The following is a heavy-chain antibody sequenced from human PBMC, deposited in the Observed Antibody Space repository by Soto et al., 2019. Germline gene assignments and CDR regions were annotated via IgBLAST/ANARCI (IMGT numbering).Heavy chain of an antibody. CDR2: ISAYNGNT. Sequence: QVQLVQSGAEVKKPGASVKVSCKASGYTFTSYGISWVRQAPGQGLEWMGWISAYNGNTNYAQKLQGRVTMTTDTSPSTAYMELRSLRSDDTAVYYCARDRYGDYEARLYPVLYYYGMDVWGQGTTVTVSS. V-gene: IGHV1-18*01. D-gene: IGHD4-17*01. J-gene: IGHJ6*02. CDR1: GYTFTSYG. CDR3: ARDRYGDYEARLYPVLYYYGMDV.